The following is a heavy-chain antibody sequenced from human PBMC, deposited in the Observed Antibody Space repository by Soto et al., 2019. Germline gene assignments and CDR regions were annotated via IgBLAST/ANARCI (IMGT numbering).Heavy chain of an antibody. CDR3: VREDGLVGSNSAFDQ. J-gene: IGHJ4*02. CDR1: GFSFSTYN. Sequence: EVELLESGGGLVKPGGSLRLSCAASGFSFSTYNMNWVRQAPGKGLEWVSSINGRSNYKYYTDSVKGRFTISRDNPKNSLYLQMESLRAEDTAVYYCVREDGLVGSNSAFDQWGQGTLVIVSS. D-gene: IGHD3-16*01. V-gene: IGHV3-21*02. CDR2: INGRSNYK.